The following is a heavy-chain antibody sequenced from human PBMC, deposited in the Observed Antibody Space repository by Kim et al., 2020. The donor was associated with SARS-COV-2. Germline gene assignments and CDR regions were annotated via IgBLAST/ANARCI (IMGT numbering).Heavy chain of an antibody. CDR3: ARDLAVAGIIPHYYGMDV. Sequence: GGSLRLSCAASGFTFSSYDMHWVRQATGKGLEWVSAIGTAGDTYYPGSVKGRFTISRENAKNSLYLQMNSLRAGDTAVYYCARDLAVAGIIPHYYGMDVWGQGTTVTVSS. CDR1: GFTFSSYD. J-gene: IGHJ6*02. D-gene: IGHD6-19*01. CDR2: IGTAGDT. V-gene: IGHV3-13*04.